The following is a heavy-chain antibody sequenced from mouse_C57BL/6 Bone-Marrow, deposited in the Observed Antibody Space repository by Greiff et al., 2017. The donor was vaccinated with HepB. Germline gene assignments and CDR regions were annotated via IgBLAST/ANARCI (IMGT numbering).Heavy chain of an antibody. D-gene: IGHD2-1*01. V-gene: IGHV2-9-1*01. CDR2: IWTGGGT. CDR3: ARREHYGTGWYFDV. Sequence: VKLVESGPGLVAPAQCLSITCTVSGFSFTSYAISWVRQPPGKGLEWLGVIWTGGGTNYNSAHKSRVSISKDNSNSQVFLKMNSLPTDDTARYYCARREHYGTGWYFDVWGTGTTVTVSS. CDR1: GFSFTSYA. J-gene: IGHJ1*03.